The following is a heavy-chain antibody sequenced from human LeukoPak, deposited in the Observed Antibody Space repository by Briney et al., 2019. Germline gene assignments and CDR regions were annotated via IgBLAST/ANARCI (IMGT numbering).Heavy chain of an antibody. CDR1: GGTFSDYY. CDR3: ARLDSYAPVPGY. J-gene: IGHJ4*02. V-gene: IGHV3-11*03. Sequence: PGGSLRLSCAASGGTFSDYYMSGIRQAPGKGLEWVSYISSSSSYTNYADSVKGRFTISRDNAKNSLYLQMNSLRAEDTAVYYCARLDSYAPVPGYWGQGTLVTVSS. CDR2: ISSSSSYT. D-gene: IGHD5-18*01.